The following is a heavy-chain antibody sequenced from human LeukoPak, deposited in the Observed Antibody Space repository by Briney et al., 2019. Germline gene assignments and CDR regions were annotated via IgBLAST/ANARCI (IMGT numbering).Heavy chain of an antibody. D-gene: IGHD1-26*01. CDR1: GFTLSSYG. CDR2: ISDGDGNA. V-gene: IGHV3-23*01. CDR3: ARAIWELPLDY. J-gene: IGHJ4*02. Sequence: GGSLRLSCAASGFTLSSYGMSWVRQAPGKGLEWVSAISDGDGNAYYADSVKGRFTISRDNTKNTLYLQMNSLKAEDTAVYYCARAIWELPLDYWGQGTLVTVSS.